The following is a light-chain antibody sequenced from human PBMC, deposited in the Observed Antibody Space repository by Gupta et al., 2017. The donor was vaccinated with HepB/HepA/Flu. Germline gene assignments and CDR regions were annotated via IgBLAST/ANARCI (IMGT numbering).Light chain of an antibody. Sequence: QSVLTQPPSVSEAPRQRVTISCSGSSSNIGNNAVNWYQQLPGKAPNLLIYYDDLLPSGVSDRFSGSKSGTSASLAIIGLQSEDEADYYGAAWDDSLNGWVFGGGTKLTVL. V-gene: IGLV1-36*01. CDR3: AAWDDSLNGWV. J-gene: IGLJ2*01. CDR2: YDD. CDR1: SSNIGNNA.